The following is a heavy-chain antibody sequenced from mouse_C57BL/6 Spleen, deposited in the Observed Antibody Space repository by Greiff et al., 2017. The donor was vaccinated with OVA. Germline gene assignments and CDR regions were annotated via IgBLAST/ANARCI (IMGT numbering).Heavy chain of an antibody. Sequence: QVQLQQSGPELVKPGASVKISCKASGYAFSSSWMNWVKQRPGKGLEWIGRIYPGDGDTNYNGKFKGKATLTADKSSSTAYMQLSSLTSEDSAVYFCARSGSYYNYLDYWGQGTTLTVSS. CDR1: GYAFSSSW. J-gene: IGHJ2*01. D-gene: IGHD2-10*01. V-gene: IGHV1-82*01. CDR3: ARSGSYYNYLDY. CDR2: IYPGDGDT.